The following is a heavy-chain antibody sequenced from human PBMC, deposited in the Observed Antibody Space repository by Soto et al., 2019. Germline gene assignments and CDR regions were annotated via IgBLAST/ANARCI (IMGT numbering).Heavy chain of an antibody. CDR2: IKVGSSRI. J-gene: IGHJ1*01. CDR1: GFSFSAYN. CDR3: VRSPKIGVRGAF. Sequence: GGSLRLSCIGSGFSFSAYNMNWVRQAPGKGLEWVSSIKVGSSRIYQPDSMKGRFTISRDDARNSVYLQINSLRAEDAALYFCVRSPKIGVRGAFWGRGTQVTVSS. V-gene: IGHV3-21*01. D-gene: IGHD3-16*01.